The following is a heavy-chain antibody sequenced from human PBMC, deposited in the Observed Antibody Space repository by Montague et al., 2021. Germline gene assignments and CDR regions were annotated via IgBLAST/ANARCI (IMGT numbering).Heavy chain of an antibody. J-gene: IGHJ4*02. CDR3: ARGGGGATATLFDF. D-gene: IGHD2-15*01. CDR1: GDSVSSNRAT. Sequence: CAISGDSVSSNRATWNWIRQSPSRGLEWLGRTYYRSKWYNENAVSVKSRVTVIADTSKNQFSLHLTSVSPEDTALYFCARGGGGATATLFDFWGRGTLVTVSS. CDR2: TYYRSKWYN. V-gene: IGHV6-1*01.